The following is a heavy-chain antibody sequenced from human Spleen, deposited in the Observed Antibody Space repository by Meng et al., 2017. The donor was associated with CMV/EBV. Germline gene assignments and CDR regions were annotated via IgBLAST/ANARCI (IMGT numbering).Heavy chain of an antibody. D-gene: IGHD6-13*01. CDR2: IDFDGSRT. CDR1: GFSFSTYW. V-gene: IGHV3-74*01. J-gene: IGHJ6*02. Sequence: GGSLRLSCAASGFSFSTYWMQWVRRAPGKGLERVSRIDFDGSRTTYADSVKGRFTISRDNAKNTLYLQMNSLRVEDTAVYYCARVAAAGRGMDVWGQGTTVT. CDR3: ARVAAAGRGMDV.